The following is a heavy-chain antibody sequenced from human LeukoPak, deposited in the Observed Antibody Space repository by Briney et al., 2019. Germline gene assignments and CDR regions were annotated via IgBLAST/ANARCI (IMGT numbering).Heavy chain of an antibody. CDR2: INPSGGST. CDR3: ARAGGIAVAGSLADY. CDR1: GYTFTSYY. Sequence: GASVEVSCKASGYTFTSYYMHWVRQAPGQGLEWMGIINPSGGSTSYAQKFQGRVTMTRDTSTSTVYMELSSLRSEDTAVYYCARAGGIAVAGSLADYWGQGTLVTVSS. V-gene: IGHV1-46*01. D-gene: IGHD6-19*01. J-gene: IGHJ4*02.